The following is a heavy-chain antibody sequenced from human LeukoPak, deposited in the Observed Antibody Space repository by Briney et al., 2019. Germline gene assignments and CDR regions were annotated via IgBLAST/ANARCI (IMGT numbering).Heavy chain of an antibody. CDR1: GFTFSTSW. D-gene: IGHD3-10*01. CDR2: IKQHGSEI. Sequence: GGSLRLSCAASGFTFSTSWMNWVRRAPGKGLEWVALIKQHGSEIFYADSVKGRFTISRDDAASSLYLQMHSLRAEDTAVYYCATDRGTYWGQGTLVTVSS. V-gene: IGHV3-7*01. CDR3: ATDRGTY. J-gene: IGHJ4*02.